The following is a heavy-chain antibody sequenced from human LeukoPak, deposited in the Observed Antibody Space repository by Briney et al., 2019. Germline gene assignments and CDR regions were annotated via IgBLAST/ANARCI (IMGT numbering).Heavy chain of an antibody. CDR2: INPNSGGT. J-gene: IGHJ4*02. CDR3: ARGGDIAVVVAATLDY. Sequence: ASVKVSCKASGYTFTGYYMHWVRQAPGQGLEWMGWINPNSGGTNYAQKFQGWVTMTRDTSISTAYMELSRLRSDDTAVYYCARGGDIAVVVAATLDYWGQRTLVTVSS. V-gene: IGHV1-2*04. D-gene: IGHD2-15*01. CDR1: GYTFTGYY.